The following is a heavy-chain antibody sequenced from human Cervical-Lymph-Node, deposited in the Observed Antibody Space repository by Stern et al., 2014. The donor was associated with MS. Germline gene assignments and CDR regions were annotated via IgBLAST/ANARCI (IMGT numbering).Heavy chain of an antibody. CDR1: GGTFSSYS. Sequence: QVQLVQSGAEVKKPGSSVKVSCKASGGTFSSYSISWVRQVPGKGLEWVAGIIHVVGTANYAEKLQGRVSMTADASTSTAYLELSSLRSEDTAVYYCARGELKEGLVRGMDVWGQGTTVTVSS. D-gene: IGHD1-26*01. V-gene: IGHV1-69*01. CDR3: ARGELKEGLVRGMDV. CDR2: IIHVVGTA. J-gene: IGHJ6*02.